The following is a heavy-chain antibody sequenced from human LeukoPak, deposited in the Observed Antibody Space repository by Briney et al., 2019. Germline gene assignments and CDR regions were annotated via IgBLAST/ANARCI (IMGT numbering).Heavy chain of an antibody. CDR3: ATGVATINDY. CDR2: ISSNSSYI. Sequence: GGSLRLSCAASGFTFSSYSMNWVRQAPGKGLEWVSSISSNSSYIYYADSVKGRFTISRDNAKNSLYLQMNSLRAEDTAVYYCATGVATINDYWGQGTLVTVSS. CDR1: GFTFSSYS. J-gene: IGHJ4*02. D-gene: IGHD5-12*01. V-gene: IGHV3-21*01.